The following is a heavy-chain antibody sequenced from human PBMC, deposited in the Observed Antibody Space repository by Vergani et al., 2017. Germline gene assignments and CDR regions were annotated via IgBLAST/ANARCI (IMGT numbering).Heavy chain of an antibody. D-gene: IGHD2-21*02. CDR1: GGSFSGYY. Sequence: QVQLQQWGAGLLKPSETLSLTCAVYGGSFSGYYWSWIRQPPGKRLEWIGEINHSGSTNYNPSLKSRVTISVDTSKNQFSLKLGSVTAADTPVYYCARPTRPSWRLSAFDIWGQGTMVTVSS. J-gene: IGHJ3*02. CDR3: ARPTRPSWRLSAFDI. V-gene: IGHV4-34*01. CDR2: INHSGST.